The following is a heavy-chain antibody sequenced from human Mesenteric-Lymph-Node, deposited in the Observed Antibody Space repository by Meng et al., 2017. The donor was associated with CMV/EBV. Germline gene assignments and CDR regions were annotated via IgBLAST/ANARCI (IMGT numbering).Heavy chain of an antibody. J-gene: IGHJ6*02. CDR1: GFTFSSYY. D-gene: IGHD1-26*01. CDR3: GRAAYSGDGLDV. V-gene: IGHV3-7*01. Sequence: GESLKISCAASGFTFSSYYMNWVRQAPGKGLEWVANMKEDGSERYDVDSVKGRFTISRDNAKNSLFLQMNSVRAEDTAVYYCGRAAYSGDGLDVWGQGTTVTVSS. CDR2: MKEDGSER.